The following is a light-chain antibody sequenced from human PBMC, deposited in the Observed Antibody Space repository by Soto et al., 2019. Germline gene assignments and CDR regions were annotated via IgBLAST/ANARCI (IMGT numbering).Light chain of an antibody. J-gene: IGKJ4*01. Sequence: EIVLTQSPGTLSLSPGERATLSCRASQSVSDNYLGWYQQKPGQAPRLLIYGVSTRATGIPDRFSGSGSGTDFTLTITRLEPEDFAVYYCQQYGSSPRVTFGGGTKAEIK. CDR2: GVS. V-gene: IGKV3-20*01. CDR1: QSVSDNY. CDR3: QQYGSSPRVT.